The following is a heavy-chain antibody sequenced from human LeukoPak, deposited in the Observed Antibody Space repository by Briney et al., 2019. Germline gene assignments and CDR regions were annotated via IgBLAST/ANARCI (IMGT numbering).Heavy chain of an antibody. CDR3: AKTGLRLIADYFDY. CDR1: GITFRSYG. V-gene: IGHV3-23*01. CDR2: ISGSGTTT. Sequence: GGSLRLSCAASGITFRSYGMSWVRQAPGKGLEWISAISGSGTTTYYSDSVKGRFTISRDNSKNTLYLQMNSLRGEDTAVYYCAKTGLRLIADYFDYWGQGTLVTVSS. J-gene: IGHJ4*02. D-gene: IGHD5-12*01.